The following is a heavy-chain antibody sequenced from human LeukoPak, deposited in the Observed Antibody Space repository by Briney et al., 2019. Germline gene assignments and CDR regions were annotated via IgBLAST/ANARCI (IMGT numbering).Heavy chain of an antibody. Sequence: GGSLRLSCAASGFIFNNYWMHWVRQAPGKGLEWVAVIWYDGSNKYYADSVKGRFTISRDNSKNTLYLQMNSLRAEDTAVYYCAREGYSGYVFDYWGQGTLVTVSS. CDR2: IWYDGSNK. V-gene: IGHV3-33*08. CDR3: AREGYSGYVFDY. CDR1: GFIFNNYW. J-gene: IGHJ4*02. D-gene: IGHD5-12*01.